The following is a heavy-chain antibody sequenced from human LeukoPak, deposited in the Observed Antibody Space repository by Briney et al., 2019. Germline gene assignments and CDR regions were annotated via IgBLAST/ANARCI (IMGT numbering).Heavy chain of an antibody. J-gene: IGHJ4*02. Sequence: SETLSLTCAVYGGSFSGYYWSWIRQPPGKGLEWIGEIYHSGSTNYNPSLKSRVTISVDKSKNQFSLKLSSVTAADTAVYYCVRYGDYFDYWGQGTLVTVSS. CDR3: VRYGDYFDY. CDR2: IYHSGST. V-gene: IGHV4-34*01. CDR1: GGSFSGYY. D-gene: IGHD4-17*01.